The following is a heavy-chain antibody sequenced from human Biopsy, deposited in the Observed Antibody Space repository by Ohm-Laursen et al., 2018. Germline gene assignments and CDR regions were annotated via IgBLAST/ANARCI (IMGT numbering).Heavy chain of an antibody. D-gene: IGHD2/OR15-2a*01. V-gene: IGHV4-61*01. CDR3: ARGMRTTGWPYFDY. CDR1: GYSIIPSGPEN. CDR2: IYSGGNT. J-gene: IGHJ4*02. Sequence: SDTLPLTCTLSGYSIIPSGPENWSWIRQPPGQGLQYIGFIYSGGNTNYNPSLRSRVTMSVDTSKNQFSLRLNSVTAADTAVYYCARGMRTTGWPYFDYWGQGILVTVSS.